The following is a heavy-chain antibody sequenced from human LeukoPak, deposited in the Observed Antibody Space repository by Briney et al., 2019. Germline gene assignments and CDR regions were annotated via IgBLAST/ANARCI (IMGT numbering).Heavy chain of an antibody. J-gene: IGHJ4*02. Sequence: PGGSLRLSCAASGFTFDDYAMHWVRQAPGKGLEWVSAISGSGGSTYYADSVKGRFTISRDNSKNTLYLQMNSLRAEDTAVYYCAKGGELLPLFDYWGQGTLVAVSS. D-gene: IGHD1-26*01. CDR2: ISGSGGST. CDR3: AKGGELLPLFDY. V-gene: IGHV3-23*01. CDR1: GFTFDDYA.